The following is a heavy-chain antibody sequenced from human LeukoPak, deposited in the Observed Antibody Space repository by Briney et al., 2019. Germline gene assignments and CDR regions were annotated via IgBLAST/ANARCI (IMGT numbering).Heavy chain of an antibody. Sequence: GASVKVSCKASSYTFTNYAFTWVRQAPGQGLEWMGWISAYNGNTNYAQKLQGRVTMTTDTSTSTIYMELRSLRSDDTAVYYCAKGRVIYYDTTGYRPDDSFDIWGQGTMVTVSS. CDR2: ISAYNGNT. J-gene: IGHJ3*02. CDR1: SYTFTNYA. V-gene: IGHV1-18*01. D-gene: IGHD3-22*01. CDR3: AKGRVIYYDTTGYRPDDSFDI.